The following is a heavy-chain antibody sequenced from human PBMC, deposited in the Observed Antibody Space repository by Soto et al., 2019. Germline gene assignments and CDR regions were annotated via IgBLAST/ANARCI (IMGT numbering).Heavy chain of an antibody. CDR2: ITPIFGTA. CDR1: GGTFSSYA. V-gene: IGHV1-69*06. Sequence: QVQLVQSGAEVKKPGSSVKVSCKASGGTFSSYAISWVRQAPGQGLEWMGGITPIFGTANYAQKFQGRVTITADKSTSTAYMELSSLRSEDTAVYYCAARLRFLEWLPSGWFDPWGQGTLVTVSS. J-gene: IGHJ5*02. CDR3: AARLRFLEWLPSGWFDP. D-gene: IGHD3-3*01.